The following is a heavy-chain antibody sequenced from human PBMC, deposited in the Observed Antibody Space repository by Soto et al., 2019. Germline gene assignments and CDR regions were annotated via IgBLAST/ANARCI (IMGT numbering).Heavy chain of an antibody. D-gene: IGHD2-15*01. J-gene: IGHJ4*02. CDR2: ISGSGGST. CDR1: GFTFSSYA. Sequence: GSLRLSGAASGFTFSSYAMSWVRQAPGKGLECVSAISGSGGSTYYADSVKGRFTISRDNSKNTLYLQMNSLRAEDTAVYYCAKIHRPVVVAAPEAFFDYWGQGTLVTVSS. V-gene: IGHV3-23*01. CDR3: AKIHRPVVVAAPEAFFDY.